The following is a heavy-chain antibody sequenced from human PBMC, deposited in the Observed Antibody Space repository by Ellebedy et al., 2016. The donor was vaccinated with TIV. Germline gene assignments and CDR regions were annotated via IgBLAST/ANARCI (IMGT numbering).Heavy chain of an antibody. V-gene: IGHV5-10-1*01. CDR3: ARRIFLPRYSGAHYDAFDI. D-gene: IGHD5-12*01. J-gene: IGHJ3*02. CDR2: IDLSDSYT. CDR1: GYSFTTNW. Sequence: GESLKISCKGSGYSFTTNWINWVRQMPGKGLEWMGRIDLSDSYTRYSPSFQGHVTISVDKSVSTAYLQWTSLKASDTAIYYCARRIFLPRYSGAHYDAFDIWGQGTVVTISS.